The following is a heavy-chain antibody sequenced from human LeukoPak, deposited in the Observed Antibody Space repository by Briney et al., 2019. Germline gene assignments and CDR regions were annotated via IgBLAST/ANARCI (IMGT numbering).Heavy chain of an antibody. J-gene: IGHJ4*02. CDR2: MNPNSGNT. CDR3: ARGSIAARPFSETNFDY. CDR1: GYTFTNYD. V-gene: IGHV1-8*01. Sequence: GASVKVSCKASGYTFTNYDINWVRQATGQGLEWMGWMNPNSGNTGYAQKFQGRVSLTMNTSINTVYMELSSLRSEDTAVYYCARGSIAARPFSETNFDYWGQGTLVTVSS. D-gene: IGHD6-6*01.